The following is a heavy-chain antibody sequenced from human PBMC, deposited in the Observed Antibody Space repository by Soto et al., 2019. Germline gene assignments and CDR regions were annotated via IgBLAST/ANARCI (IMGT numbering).Heavy chain of an antibody. J-gene: IGHJ5*02. D-gene: IGHD1-7*01. V-gene: IGHV3-7*01. CDR1: GFTFSSYW. Sequence: PGGSLRLSCAASGFTFSSYWMTWVRQAPGKGLEWLANIKEDGSEKYYVDSVKGRFTISRDNAKNSLYLQVNSLRAEDTAVYYCARGPDRDWNYFVRANWFDPWGQGT. CDR3: ARGPDRDWNYFVRANWFDP. CDR2: IKEDGSEK.